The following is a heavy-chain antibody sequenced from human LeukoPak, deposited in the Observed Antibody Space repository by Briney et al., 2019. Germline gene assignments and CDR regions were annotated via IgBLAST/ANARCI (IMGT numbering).Heavy chain of an antibody. CDR2: ISYDGSNK. J-gene: IGHJ6*02. CDR1: GFTFSSYG. Sequence: GSLRLSCAASGFTFSSYGMHWVRQAPGKGLEWVAVISYDGSNKYYADSVKGRFTISRDNSKNTLYLQMNSLRAEDTAVYYCAKVGRPAYGSGTPPYYYYYGMDVWGQGTTVTVSS. D-gene: IGHD3-10*01. CDR3: AKVGRPAYGSGTPPYYYYYGMDV. V-gene: IGHV3-30*18.